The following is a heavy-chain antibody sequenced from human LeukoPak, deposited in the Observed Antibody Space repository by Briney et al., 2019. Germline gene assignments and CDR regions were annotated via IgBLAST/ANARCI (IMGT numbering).Heavy chain of an antibody. D-gene: IGHD5-12*01. CDR3: ARASGGYDSFDQ. J-gene: IGHJ4*02. V-gene: IGHV4-59*01. CDR1: GGSIGSYY. Sequence: PSETLSLTCTISGGSIGSYYWTWIRQPPGKGLEWIGYIDYSGTTNYNPSLKSRVTISVDTSKNQFFLRLTSVTAADTAVYYCARASGGYDSFDQWGTGTLVTVSS. CDR2: IDYSGTT.